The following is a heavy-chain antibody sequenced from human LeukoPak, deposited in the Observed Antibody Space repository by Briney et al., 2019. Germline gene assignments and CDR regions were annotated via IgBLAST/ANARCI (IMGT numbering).Heavy chain of an antibody. CDR3: ARVSGTYYLDY. Sequence: SETLSLTCAVYGGSFSGYYWSWIRQPPGKGLEWIGEINHSGSTNYNPSLKSRATISVDTSKNQFSLKLSSVTAADTAVYYCARVSGTYYLDYWGQGTLVTVSS. CDR2: INHSGST. V-gene: IGHV4-34*01. D-gene: IGHD1-20*01. J-gene: IGHJ4*02. CDR1: GGSFSGYY.